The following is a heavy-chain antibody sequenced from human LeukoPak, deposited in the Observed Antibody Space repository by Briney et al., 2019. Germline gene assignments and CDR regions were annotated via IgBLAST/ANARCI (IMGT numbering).Heavy chain of an antibody. D-gene: IGHD3/OR15-3a*01. V-gene: IGHV4-59*08. CDR2: IYYPGTT. Sequence: PSETLSLTCTVSGGSISRYSWSWVRQPPGKGLEWIAYIYYPGTTSYNPSLKSRVTISVDTSNNQFSLKLSSVTAADTAVYYCARQFGLMRSYRHLDHWGPGILVTVSA. J-gene: IGHJ4*02. CDR3: ARQFGLMRSYRHLDH. CDR1: GGSISRYS.